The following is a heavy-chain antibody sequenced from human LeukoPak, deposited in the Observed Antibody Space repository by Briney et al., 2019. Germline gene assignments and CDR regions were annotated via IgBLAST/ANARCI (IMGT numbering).Heavy chain of an antibody. CDR2: IWYDGSNK. CDR3: ARALVVAGYNWFDP. J-gene: IGHJ5*02. D-gene: IGHD2-15*01. CDR1: GFTFSSYG. Sequence: GGSLRLSCAASGFTFSSYGMHWVRQAPGKGLEWVAVIWYDGSNKYYADSVKGRFTISRDNSKNTLYLQINSLRAEDTAVYYCARALVVAGYNWFDPWGQGTLVTVSS. V-gene: IGHV3-33*01.